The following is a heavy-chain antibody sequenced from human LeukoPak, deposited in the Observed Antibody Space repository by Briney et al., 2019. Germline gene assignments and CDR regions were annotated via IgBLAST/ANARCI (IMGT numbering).Heavy chain of an antibody. J-gene: IGHJ6*03. CDR1: GYSISSGYY. D-gene: IGHD3-10*01. V-gene: IGHV4-38-2*02. CDR2: IYHSGST. CDR3: ARDGYYGSGSYPGYYYYYMDV. Sequence: SETLSLTCTVSGYSISSGYYWGWIRQPPGKGLEWIGNIYHSGSTYYNPSLKSRVTISVDTSKNQFSLKLSSVTAADTAVYYCARDGYYGSGSYPGYYYYYMDVWGKGTTVTISS.